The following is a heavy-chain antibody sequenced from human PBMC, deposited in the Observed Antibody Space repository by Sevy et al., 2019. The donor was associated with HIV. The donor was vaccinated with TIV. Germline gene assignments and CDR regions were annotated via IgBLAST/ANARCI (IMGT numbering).Heavy chain of an antibody. CDR1: GGTFSSYV. V-gene: IGHV1-69*13. J-gene: IGHJ3*02. D-gene: IGHD4-17*01. CDR2: IIPIFRTA. CDR3: ARERLAGRRWSDAFDI. Sequence: ASVKVSCKASGGTFSSYVISWVRHAPGQGLEWMGRIIPIFRTANYAQKFQGRVTITADESTSTAYMELSSLRSEDTAVYYCARERLAGRRWSDAFDIWGQGTMVTVSS.